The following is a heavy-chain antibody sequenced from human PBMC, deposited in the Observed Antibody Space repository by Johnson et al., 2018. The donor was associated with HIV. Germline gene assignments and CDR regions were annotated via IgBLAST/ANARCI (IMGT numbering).Heavy chain of an antibody. CDR3: AGLVSGRFTHSFEI. J-gene: IGHJ3*02. Sequence: VQLVESGGGLVQPGRSLRLSCAASGFTFDDYAMNWVRQAPGKGLEWVSGINWDGGSTGYADSVKGRATISRDNAKNSLYLQLNSRGAEDTSLYYCAGLVSGRFTHSFEILGQRTIVTVSS. D-gene: IGHD2-15*01. CDR1: GFTFDDYA. V-gene: IGHV3-20*04. CDR2: INWDGGST.